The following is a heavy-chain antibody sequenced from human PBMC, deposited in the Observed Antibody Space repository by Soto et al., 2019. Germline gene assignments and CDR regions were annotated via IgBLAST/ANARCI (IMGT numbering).Heavy chain of an antibody. Sequence: QVQLVQSGAEVKKPGSSVKVSCKASGGTFSSYAISWVRQAPGQGLEWMGEIIPIFGTANYAQKFQGRVTITADESTSTAYMELSSLRSEDTAVYYCARDRGPXSXYYPYWFDPWGQGTLVTVSS. CDR1: GGTFSSYA. J-gene: IGHJ5*02. CDR2: IIPIFGTA. D-gene: IGHD3-22*01. V-gene: IGHV1-69*12. CDR3: ARDRGPXSXYYPYWFDP.